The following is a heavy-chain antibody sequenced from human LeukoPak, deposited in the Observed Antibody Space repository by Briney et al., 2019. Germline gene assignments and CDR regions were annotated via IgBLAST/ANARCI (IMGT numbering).Heavy chain of an antibody. Sequence: GGSLKLSCAASGFTFSSYAMSWVRQAPGKGLGWVSAISGSGGSTYYADSVKGRFTISRDNSKNTLYLQMNSLRAEDTAVYYCAKIYDSSGYFLDYWGQGTLVTVSS. V-gene: IGHV3-23*01. CDR1: GFTFSSYA. CDR3: AKIYDSSGYFLDY. D-gene: IGHD3-22*01. CDR2: ISGSGGST. J-gene: IGHJ4*02.